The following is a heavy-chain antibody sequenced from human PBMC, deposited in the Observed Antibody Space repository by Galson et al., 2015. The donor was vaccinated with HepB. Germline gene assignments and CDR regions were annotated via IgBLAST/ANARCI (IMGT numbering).Heavy chain of an antibody. D-gene: IGHD4-17*01. V-gene: IGHV1-69*13. CDR2: IIPIFGTA. CDR1: GGTFSSYA. Sequence: SVKVSCKASGGTFSSYAISWVRQAPGQVLEWMGGIIPIFGTANYAQKFQGRVTITADESTSTAYMELSSLRSEDTAVYYCARDSENDYGDYSGDYWGQGTLVTVSS. CDR3: ARDSENDYGDYSGDY. J-gene: IGHJ4*02.